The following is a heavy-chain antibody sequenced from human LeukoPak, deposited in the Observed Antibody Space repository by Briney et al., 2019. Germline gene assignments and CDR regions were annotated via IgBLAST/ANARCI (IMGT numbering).Heavy chain of an antibody. D-gene: IGHD1-20*01. Sequence: GASVKVSCKASGGTFSSYALSWVRQAPGQGLEWMGGIIPIFGTANYAQKFQGRVTITADESTSTAYMELSSLRSEDTAVYYCARRRYNWNAIDYWGQGTLVTVSS. CDR1: GGTFSSYA. J-gene: IGHJ4*02. CDR2: IIPIFGTA. CDR3: ARRRYNWNAIDY. V-gene: IGHV1-69*01.